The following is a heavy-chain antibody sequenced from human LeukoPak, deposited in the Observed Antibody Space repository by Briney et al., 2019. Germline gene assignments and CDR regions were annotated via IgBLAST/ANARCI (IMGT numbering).Heavy chain of an antibody. V-gene: IGHV5-51*01. Sequence: GESLKISCKGSGYSFTTYWIGWVRQMPGKGLEWMGTIYPGDSDTRYSPSFQGQVTISADKSITTAYLQWSSLKASDTAMYYCARHTSLSSPLDCWGQGTLVTVSS. CDR3: ARHTSLSSPLDC. J-gene: IGHJ4*02. CDR1: GYSFTTYW. D-gene: IGHD6-6*01. CDR2: IYPGDSDT.